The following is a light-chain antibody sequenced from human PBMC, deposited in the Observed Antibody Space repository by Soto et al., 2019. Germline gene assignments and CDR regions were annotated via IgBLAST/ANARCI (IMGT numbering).Light chain of an antibody. CDR1: QTINNR. CDR3: QQYNAYPWT. Sequence: DIQMTQPPSTLSASVGDSFTIPCRASQTINNRLAWYQQKPGKAPKLLIYETSSLESGVPSRFGGSGSGTEFTLTISSLQPDDFAIYYCQQYNAYPWTFGQGTKVDIK. CDR2: ETS. V-gene: IGKV1-5*03. J-gene: IGKJ1*01.